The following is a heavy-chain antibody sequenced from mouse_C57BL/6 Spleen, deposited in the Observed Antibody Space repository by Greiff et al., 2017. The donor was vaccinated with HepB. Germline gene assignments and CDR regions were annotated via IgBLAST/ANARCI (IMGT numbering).Heavy chain of an antibody. D-gene: IGHD1-1*01. CDR1: GFTFSSYG. CDR2: ISSGGSYT. V-gene: IGHV5-6*01. CDR3: ARQGVVATGGAMDY. Sequence: EVKVVESGGDLVKPGGSLKLSCAASGFTFSSYGMSWVRQTPDKRLEWVATISSGGSYTYYPDSVKGRFTISRDNAKNTLYLQMSSLKSEDTAMYYCARQGVVATGGAMDYWGQGTSVTVSS. J-gene: IGHJ4*01.